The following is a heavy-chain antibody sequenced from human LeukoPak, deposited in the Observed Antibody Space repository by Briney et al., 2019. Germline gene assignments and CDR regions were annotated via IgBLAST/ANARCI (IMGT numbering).Heavy chain of an antibody. CDR1: GFTFSSYW. D-gene: IGHD4-17*01. J-gene: IGHJ3*02. CDR3: AKSRGRVTTTSDAFDI. V-gene: IGHV3-7*03. Sequence: PGGSLRLSCAASGFTFSSYWMSWDRQAPGKGLEWVANIKHDGSEIYYVDSVKGRFTISRDNAKNSLYLQMNSLRAEDTALYYCAKSRGRVTTTSDAFDIWGQGTMVTVSS. CDR2: IKHDGSEI.